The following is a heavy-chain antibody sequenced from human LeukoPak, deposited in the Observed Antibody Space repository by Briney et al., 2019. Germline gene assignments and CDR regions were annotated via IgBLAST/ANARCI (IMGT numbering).Heavy chain of an antibody. CDR1: GYTFTSYD. CDR2: INPKSGGT. D-gene: IGHD3-22*01. Sequence: ASVKVSCKASGYTFTSYDIMWVRQAAGQGLEWMGWINPKSGGTNYAQKFAGRVTVTRDTSINTAYMELSRLTFDDTAVYYCARVFQYYYDRSGSPELVSHFDYWGQGTLVTVSS. J-gene: IGHJ4*02. CDR3: ARVFQYYYDRSGSPELVSHFDY. V-gene: IGHV1-2*02.